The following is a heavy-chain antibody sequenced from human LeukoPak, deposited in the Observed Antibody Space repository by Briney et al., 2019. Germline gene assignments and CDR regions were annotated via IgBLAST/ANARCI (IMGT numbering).Heavy chain of an antibody. D-gene: IGHD3-10*01. CDR2: IIPIFGTA. CDR3: ASLEYYGSGSYPLSGDY. J-gene: IGHJ4*02. Sequence: WASVKVSCKASGGTFSSYAISWVRQAPGQGLEWMGGIIPIFGTANYAQKFQGRVTITTDESTSTAYMELSSLRSEDTAVYYCASLEYYGSGSYPLSGDYWGQGTLVTVSS. CDR1: GGTFSSYA. V-gene: IGHV1-69*05.